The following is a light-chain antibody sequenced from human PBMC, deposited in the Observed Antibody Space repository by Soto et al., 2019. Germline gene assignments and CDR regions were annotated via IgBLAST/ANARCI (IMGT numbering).Light chain of an antibody. CDR2: DVT. Sequence: QSALTQPASVSGSPGQSFTISCTGTSSDVGRYNYVSWYQQHPGKAPKLIIYDVTYRPSGVSDRFSGSKSGSTASLTISGLQAEDEADYYCSSYTGSSTSFGGGTKLTVL. CDR1: SSDVGRYNY. V-gene: IGLV2-14*01. J-gene: IGLJ3*02. CDR3: SSYTGSSTS.